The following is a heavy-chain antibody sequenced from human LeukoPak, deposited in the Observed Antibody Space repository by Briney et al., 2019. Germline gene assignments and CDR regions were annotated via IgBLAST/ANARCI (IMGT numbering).Heavy chain of an antibody. J-gene: IGHJ1*01. Sequence: SETLSLTRAVYGGSFSGYYWSWIRQPPGKGLEWIGEINHSGSTNYNPSLKSRVTISVDTSKNQFSLKLSSVTAADTAVYYCARETHGYGGNSQYFQHWGQGTLVTVSS. V-gene: IGHV4-34*01. CDR2: INHSGST. CDR3: ARETHGYGGNSQYFQH. CDR1: GGSFSGYY. D-gene: IGHD4-23*01.